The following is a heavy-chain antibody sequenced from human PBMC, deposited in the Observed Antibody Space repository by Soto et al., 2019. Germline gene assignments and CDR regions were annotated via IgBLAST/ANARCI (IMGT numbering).Heavy chain of an antibody. J-gene: IGHJ3*02. CDR1: GFTFSTYG. CDR2: IWYDGSNK. D-gene: IGHD3-16*01. V-gene: IGHV3-33*08. Sequence: GGSLRLSCAASGFTFSTYGMHWVRQAPGKGLEWVAVIWYDGSNKYYADSVKGRFTISRDNSKNTLYLQMNSLRAEDTAVYYCARRWGYDAFDIWGQGTMVTVSS. CDR3: ARRWGYDAFDI.